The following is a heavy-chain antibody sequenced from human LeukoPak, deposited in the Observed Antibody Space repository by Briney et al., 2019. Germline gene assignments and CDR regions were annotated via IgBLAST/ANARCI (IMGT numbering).Heavy chain of an antibody. CDR1: GFTFSSYA. CDR2: ISGSGGST. CDR3: ATDSPETAAFDY. D-gene: IGHD1-1*01. Sequence: GGSLRLSCAASGFTFSSYAMSWVRQAPGKGLEWVSAISGSGGSTYYADSVKGRFTISRDNAKNSLYLQMDSLRAEDTAVYYCATDSPETAAFDYWGQGTLVTVSS. J-gene: IGHJ4*02. V-gene: IGHV3-23*01.